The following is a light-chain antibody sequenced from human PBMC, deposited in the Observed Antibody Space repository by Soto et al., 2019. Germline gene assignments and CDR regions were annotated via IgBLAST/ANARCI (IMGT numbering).Light chain of an antibody. CDR1: QSVSSN. Sequence: EIVMTQSPATLSVSPGERATLSCRASQSVSSNLAWYQQKPGQAPRLLIYGASDRATGIPDRFSGSGSGTEFSLTISRLEPEDFAVYYCHQYGISPFGGGTKVEIK. J-gene: IGKJ4*01. CDR3: HQYGISP. CDR2: GAS. V-gene: IGKV3-20*01.